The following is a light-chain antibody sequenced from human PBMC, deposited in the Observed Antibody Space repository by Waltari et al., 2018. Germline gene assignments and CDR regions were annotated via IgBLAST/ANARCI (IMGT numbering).Light chain of an antibody. Sequence: QSALTQPASVSGSPGQSITISLTGPSSYVGFYAFVSWFQQHPGKAPKVMIYKVNNRPSGVSNRFSGSKSANTASLTISGLQAEDEADYYCSSYTRRSYWVFGGGTQLTVL. CDR3: SSYTRRSYWV. V-gene: IGLV2-14*01. CDR2: KVN. CDR1: SSYVGFYAF. J-gene: IGLJ3*02.